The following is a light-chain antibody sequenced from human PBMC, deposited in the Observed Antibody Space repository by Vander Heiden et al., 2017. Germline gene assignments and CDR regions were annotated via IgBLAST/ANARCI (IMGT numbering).Light chain of an antibody. CDR1: QSISSY. J-gene: IGKJ5*01. CDR2: AAS. V-gene: IGKV1-39*01. CDR3: QQTYSTHS. Sequence: DIQMTQSPSSLSASVGDGVTITCRASQSISSYLNWYQQRPGKAPKLLIYAASSLQSGVPSRFSGSGSGTDFTLSISRLQPEDFATYYCQQTYSTHSFGQGTRLEIK.